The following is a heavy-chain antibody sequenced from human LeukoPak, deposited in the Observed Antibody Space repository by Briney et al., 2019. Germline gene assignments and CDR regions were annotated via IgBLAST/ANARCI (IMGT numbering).Heavy chain of an antibody. Sequence: GGSLRLSCAVSGFTFSDYYMSWIRQAPGKGLEWLSYTSGSGEITYHAESVKGRFSISRDNAKNSLYLQMNSLRVDDTAVYYCARALYGSPGGKGTRVTVSS. J-gene: IGHJ3*01. CDR3: ARALYGSP. CDR1: GFTFSDYY. V-gene: IGHV3-11*04. D-gene: IGHD3-10*01. CDR2: TSGSGEIT.